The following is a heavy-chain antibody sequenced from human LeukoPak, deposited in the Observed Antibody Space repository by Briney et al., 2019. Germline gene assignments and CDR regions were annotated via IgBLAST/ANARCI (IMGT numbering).Heavy chain of an antibody. V-gene: IGHV3-NL1*01. CDR1: GFSFSDYG. CDR2: IYSGGST. J-gene: IGHJ4*02. D-gene: IGHD5-12*01. CDR3: ARDIRGYSGYDNY. Sequence: GGSLRLSCAASGFSFSDYGMHWVRQAPGKGLEWVSVIYSGGSTYYADSVKGRFTISRDNAKNSLYLQMNSLRAEDTAVYYCARDIRGYSGYDNYWGQGTLVTVSS.